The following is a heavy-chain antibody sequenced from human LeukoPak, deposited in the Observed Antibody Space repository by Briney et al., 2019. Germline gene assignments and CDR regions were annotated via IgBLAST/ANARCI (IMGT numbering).Heavy chain of an antibody. D-gene: IGHD3-22*01. CDR1: GGSFSGYY. Sequence: SETLSLTCAVYGGSFSGYYWSWIRQPPGKGLEWIGEINHSGSTNYNPSLKSRVTISVDTSKNQFSLKLSSVTAADTAVYYCARGGGGYYYYYFDDWGQGTLVTVSS. V-gene: IGHV4-34*01. CDR3: ARGGGGYYYYYFDD. CDR2: INHSGST. J-gene: IGHJ4*02.